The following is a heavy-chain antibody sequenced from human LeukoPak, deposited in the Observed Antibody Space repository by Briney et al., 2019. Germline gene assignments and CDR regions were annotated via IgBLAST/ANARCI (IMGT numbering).Heavy chain of an antibody. CDR1: GFTLSNDW. V-gene: IGHV3-74*03. D-gene: IGHD1-26*01. CDR3: VVGGGIY. Sequence: GGSLRLSCAASGFTLSNDWTHWVRQAPGRGLVWVSRISSDGTNTLYADSVKGRFTISRDNARNTLHLQMNSLRADGTAVYYCVVGGGIYWGQGTLVTVP. J-gene: IGHJ4*02. CDR2: ISSDGTNT.